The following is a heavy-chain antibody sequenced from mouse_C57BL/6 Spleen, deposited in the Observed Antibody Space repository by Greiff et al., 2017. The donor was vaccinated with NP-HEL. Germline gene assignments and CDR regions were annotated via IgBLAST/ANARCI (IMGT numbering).Heavy chain of an antibody. J-gene: IGHJ2*01. D-gene: IGHD1-1*01. CDR3: ARNYGSRGGYFDY. CDR2: IDPSDSYT. Sequence: VQLQQPGAELVRPGTSVKLSCKASGYTFTSYWMHWVKQRPGQGLEWIGVIDPSDSYTNYNQKFKGKATLTVDTSSSTAYMQLSSLTSEDSAVYYCARNYGSRGGYFDYWGQGTTLTVSS. V-gene: IGHV1-59*01. CDR1: GYTFTSYW.